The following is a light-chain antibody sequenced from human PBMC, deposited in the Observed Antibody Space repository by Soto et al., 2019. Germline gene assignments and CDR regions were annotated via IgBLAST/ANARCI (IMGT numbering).Light chain of an antibody. CDR2: DVS. CDR3: SSYTSSSTYV. Sequence: QSVLTQAASLSVSPGQSITISCTGTSSDVGGYNYVSWYQQHPGKAPKLMIYDVSNRPSGVSNRFSGSKSGNTASLTISGLQAEDEADYYCSSYTSSSTYVFGTGTKVTVL. V-gene: IGLV2-14*01. J-gene: IGLJ1*01. CDR1: SSDVGGYNY.